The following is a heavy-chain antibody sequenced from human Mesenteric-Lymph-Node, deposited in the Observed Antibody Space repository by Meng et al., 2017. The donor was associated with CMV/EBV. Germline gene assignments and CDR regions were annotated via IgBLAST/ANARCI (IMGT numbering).Heavy chain of an antibody. CDR1: VYTVNTYY. CDR3: ASGVIRMGKGDFCY. V-gene: IGHV1-46*02. CDR2: INRIGGST. Sequence: ASVKVSCKASVYTVNTYYIHWVRQAPGQGLEWMGTINRIGGSTTYAQKFQGRVTLTSDTSTSTVYMELYSLRYEDTAVYYCASGVIRMGKGDFCYWGQGTLVTVSS. J-gene: IGHJ4*02. D-gene: IGHD3-10*01.